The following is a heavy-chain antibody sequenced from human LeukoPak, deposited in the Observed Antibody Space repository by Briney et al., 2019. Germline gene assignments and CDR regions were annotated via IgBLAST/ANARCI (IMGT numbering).Heavy chain of an antibody. CDR3: AREGYGDYYLDY. CDR1: GFTFSSYS. V-gene: IGHV3-48*01. CDR2: ISSSGSAI. J-gene: IGHJ4*02. Sequence: GGSLRLSCAASGFTFSSYSMNWVRQAPGKGLEWVSYISSSGSAIYYADSVKGRFTISRDNAKNSLYLQMNSLRAEDTAVYYCAREGYGDYYLDYRGQGTPVTVSS. D-gene: IGHD3-3*01.